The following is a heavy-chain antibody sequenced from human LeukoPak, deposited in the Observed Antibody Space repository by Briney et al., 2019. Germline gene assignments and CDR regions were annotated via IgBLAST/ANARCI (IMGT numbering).Heavy chain of an antibody. CDR1: GFTFSSYS. Sequence: GGSLRLSCAASGFTFSSYSMNWVRQAPGKGLEWVSSISSSSSYIYYADSVKGRFTISRDNAKNSLYLQMNSLRAEDTAVYYCARSGGGSYWNDAFDIWGQGTMVTVSS. CDR2: ISSSSSYI. V-gene: IGHV3-21*01. J-gene: IGHJ3*02. CDR3: ARSGGGSYWNDAFDI. D-gene: IGHD1-26*01.